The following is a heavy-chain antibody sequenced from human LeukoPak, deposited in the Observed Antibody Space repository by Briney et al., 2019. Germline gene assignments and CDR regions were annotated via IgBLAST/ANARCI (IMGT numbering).Heavy chain of an antibody. D-gene: IGHD3-9*01. CDR1: GYTFTSYG. CDR3: ARVTTYYDILTGYGHDFDY. CDR2: ISAYNGNT. Sequence: ASVKVSCKASGYTFTSYGISWVRQAPGQGLEWMGWISAYNGNTNYAQKLQGRVTMTTDTSTSTAYMELRSLRSDDTAVYYCARVTTYYDILTGYGHDFDYWGQGTLVTVSS. V-gene: IGHV1-18*01. J-gene: IGHJ4*02.